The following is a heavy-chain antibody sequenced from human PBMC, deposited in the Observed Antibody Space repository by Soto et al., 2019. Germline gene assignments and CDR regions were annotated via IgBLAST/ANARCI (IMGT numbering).Heavy chain of an antibody. Sequence: QVQLVQSGAEVRKPGASVKVSCKASGYTFTSYDIGWVRQATGQGLEWMGWMNPNSANTGYAQKFQGRVTMTRDTSISTAYMELISLPSEDTAVYSCARAIRNQLLSDYWGQGTLVTVSS. V-gene: IGHV1-8*01. J-gene: IGHJ4*02. CDR3: ARAIRNQLLSDY. CDR1: GYTFTSYD. D-gene: IGHD1-26*01. CDR2: MNPNSANT.